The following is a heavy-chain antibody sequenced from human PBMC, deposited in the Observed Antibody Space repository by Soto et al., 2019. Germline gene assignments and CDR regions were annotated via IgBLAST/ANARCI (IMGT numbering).Heavy chain of an antibody. D-gene: IGHD2-15*01. CDR2: IYSGGST. CDR1: GVTVSSNY. V-gene: IGHV3-66*01. J-gene: IGHJ4*02. Sequence: EVQLVESGGGLVQPGGSLRLSCAASGVTVSSNYMSWVRQAPGKGLEWVSVIYSGGSTYYADSVKGRFTISRDNSKNTLYLQMNSLRIEDTAVYHCSRGSYGLHYWGQGTLVTVSS. CDR3: SRGSYGLHY.